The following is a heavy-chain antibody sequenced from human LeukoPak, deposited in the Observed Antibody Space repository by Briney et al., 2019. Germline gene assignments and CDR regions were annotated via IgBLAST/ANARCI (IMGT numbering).Heavy chain of an antibody. Sequence: GGSLRLSCAASGFTFSSYGMHWVRQAPGKGLEWVAVISYDGSNKYYADSVKGRFTISRDNARNTLYLQMNSLTADDTAVYYCARDLNNLNYFDYWGQGTLVTVSS. J-gene: IGHJ4*02. CDR2: ISYDGSNK. CDR1: GFTFSSYG. CDR3: ARDLNNLNYFDY. D-gene: IGHD1/OR15-1a*01. V-gene: IGHV3-30*03.